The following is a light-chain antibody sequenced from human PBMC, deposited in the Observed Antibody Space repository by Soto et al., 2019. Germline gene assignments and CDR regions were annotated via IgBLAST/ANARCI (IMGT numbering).Light chain of an antibody. CDR1: QSVSSTH. Sequence: EIVLTQSPGTLSLSPGDRATLFCRASQSVSSTHLAWYHQKPGQAPRLLIYGASTRASGIPDRFSGSGSGTDFTLTISRLETEDFAVYYCQQRADWPATFGPGTKVDIK. CDR3: QQRADWPAT. CDR2: GAS. J-gene: IGKJ3*01. V-gene: IGKV3D-20*02.